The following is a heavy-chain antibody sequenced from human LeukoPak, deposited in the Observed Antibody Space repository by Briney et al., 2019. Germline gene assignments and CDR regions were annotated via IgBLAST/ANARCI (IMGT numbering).Heavy chain of an antibody. J-gene: IGHJ4*02. CDR2: IYYSGST. D-gene: IGHD6-19*01. CDR3: ARHVNGWYDYFDY. V-gene: IGHV4-39*01. CDR1: GGSISSSSYY. Sequence: PSETLSLTCTVSGGSISSSSYYWGWIRQPPGKGLEWIGSIYYSGSTNYNPSLKSRVTISVDTSKNQFSLKLSSVTAADTAVYYCARHVNGWYDYFDYWGQGTLVTVSS.